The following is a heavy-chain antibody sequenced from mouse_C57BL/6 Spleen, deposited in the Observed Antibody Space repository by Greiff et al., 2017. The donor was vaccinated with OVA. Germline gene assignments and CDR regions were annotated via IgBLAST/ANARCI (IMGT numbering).Heavy chain of an antibody. CDR2: IDPETGGT. V-gene: IGHV1-15*01. J-gene: IGHJ3*01. D-gene: IGHD3-2*02. Sequence: VKLVESGAELVRPGASVTLSCKASGYTFTDYEMHWVKQTPVHGLEWIGAIDPETGGTAYNQKFKGKAILTADKSSSTAYMELRSLTSEDSAVYYCTRRQLRLQEFAYWGQGTLVTVSA. CDR1: GYTFTDYE. CDR3: TRRQLRLQEFAY.